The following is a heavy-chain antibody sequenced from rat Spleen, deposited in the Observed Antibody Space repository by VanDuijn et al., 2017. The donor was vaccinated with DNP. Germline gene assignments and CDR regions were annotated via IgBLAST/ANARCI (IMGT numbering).Heavy chain of an antibody. J-gene: IGHJ2*01. CDR1: GLSLISNS. CDR2: MWRGDTP. V-gene: IGHV2-1*01. Sequence: QVQLKESGPGLVQPSQTLSLTCTVSGLSLISNSVSWVRQPPGKNLEWMGKMWRGDTPAFNPALKPRLSISRDTSKSQVFLEMDNQQTDDTAIYFCTRTGSYKSGYYFDYWGQGVMVTVSS. D-gene: IGHD4-3*01. CDR3: TRTGSYKSGYYFDY.